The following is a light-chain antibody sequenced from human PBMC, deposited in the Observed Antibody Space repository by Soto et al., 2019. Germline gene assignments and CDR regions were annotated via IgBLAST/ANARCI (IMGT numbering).Light chain of an antibody. J-gene: IGKJ1*01. CDR1: QSIRHY. V-gene: IGKV1-5*01. CDR3: QHHNSYSQT. CDR2: GAS. Sequence: DIHMTQSPPTLSASVGDRVTITCRASQSIRHYLAWYQQMPGKAPQLLIYGASTLQSGVPSRFSGSGSGTEFTLTISSLQPDDFGTYFCQHHNSYSQTFGHGTKVEIK.